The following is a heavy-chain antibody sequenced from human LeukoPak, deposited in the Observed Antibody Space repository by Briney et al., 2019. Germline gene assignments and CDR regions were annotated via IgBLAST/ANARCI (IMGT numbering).Heavy chain of an antibody. CDR2: INSDGSST. CDR3: ARVHYYGSGSSQKYFDY. D-gene: IGHD3-10*01. CDR1: GFTFSSYW. Sequence: GGSLRLSCAASGFTFSSYWMHWVRQAPGKGLVWVSRINSDGSSTSYADSVKGRFTISRDNAKNTLYLQMNSLRAEDTAVYYCARVHYYGSGSSQKYFDYWGQGTLVTVSS. V-gene: IGHV3-74*01. J-gene: IGHJ4*02.